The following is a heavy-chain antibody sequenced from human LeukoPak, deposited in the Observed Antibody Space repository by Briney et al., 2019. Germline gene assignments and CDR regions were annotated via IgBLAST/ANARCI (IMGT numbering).Heavy chain of an antibody. J-gene: IGHJ4*02. CDR2: IRPSGDNT. CDR3: ARAVWDSSGHLFDY. V-gene: IGHV3-23*01. D-gene: IGHD3-22*01. CDR1: GFTFSSYD. Sequence: GGSLRLSCAASGFTFSSYDMTWVRQAPGRGLEWVSSIRPSGDNTYYGDSVKGRFTISRDNAKNSLYLQMNSLRAEDTAVYYCARAVWDSSGHLFDYWGQGTLVTVSS.